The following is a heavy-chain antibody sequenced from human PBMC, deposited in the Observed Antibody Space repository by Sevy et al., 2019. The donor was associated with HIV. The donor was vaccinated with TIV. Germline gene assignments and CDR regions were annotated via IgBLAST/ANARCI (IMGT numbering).Heavy chain of an antibody. D-gene: IGHD1-26*01. CDR1: GFIFSTYW. J-gene: IGHJ4*02. CDR3: ARGGKYPGY. V-gene: IGHV3-7*01. CDR2: IKEDGSEK. Sequence: GRSLRLSCAASGFIFSTYWMSWVRQAPGKGLEWVANIKEDGSEKCYVVSVKGRFTISRDNAKNSLYLQMSSLRAEDTAVYYCARGGKYPGYWGQGTLVTVSS.